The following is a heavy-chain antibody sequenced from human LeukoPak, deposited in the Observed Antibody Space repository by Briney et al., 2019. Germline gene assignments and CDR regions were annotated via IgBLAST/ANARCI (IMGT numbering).Heavy chain of an antibody. J-gene: IGHJ4*02. CDR2: IYYSGST. D-gene: IGHD6-6*01. Sequence: SETLSLTCTVSGGFISSYYWSWIRQPPGKGLEWIGYIYYSGSTNYNPSLKSRVTISLDTSKNQFSLKLSSVTAADTAVYYCASISSSGFKTFDYWGQGTLVTVSS. V-gene: IGHV4-59*01. CDR1: GGFISSYY. CDR3: ASISSSGFKTFDY.